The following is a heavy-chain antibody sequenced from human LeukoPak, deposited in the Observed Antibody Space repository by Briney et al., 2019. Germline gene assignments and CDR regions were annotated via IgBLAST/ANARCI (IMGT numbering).Heavy chain of an antibody. J-gene: IGHJ4*02. CDR1: GFTFSSYG. D-gene: IGHD2-8*01. Sequence: GGSLRLSCAASGFTFSSYGMHWVRQAPGKGLEWVAVISYDGSNKYYADSVKGRFTISRDNSKNTLYLQMNSLRAEDTAVYYCARDRMYSQVPFDYWGQGTLVTVSS. CDR2: ISYDGSNK. CDR3: ARDRMYSQVPFDY. V-gene: IGHV3-30*03.